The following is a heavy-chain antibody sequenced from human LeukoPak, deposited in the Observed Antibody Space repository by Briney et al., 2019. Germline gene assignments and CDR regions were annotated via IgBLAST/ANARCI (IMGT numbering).Heavy chain of an antibody. J-gene: IGHJ4*02. CDR2: ISSSGSTI. CDR3: ARVRCSSTSCYFDY. V-gene: IGHV3-11*04. D-gene: IGHD2-2*01. CDR1: GFTFSDYY. Sequence: GGSLRLSCAASGFTFSDYYMNWIRQAPGKGLEWVSYISSSGSTIYYADSVKGRFTISRDNAKNSLYLQMNSLRAEDTAVYYCARVRCSSTSCYFDYWGQGTLVTVSS.